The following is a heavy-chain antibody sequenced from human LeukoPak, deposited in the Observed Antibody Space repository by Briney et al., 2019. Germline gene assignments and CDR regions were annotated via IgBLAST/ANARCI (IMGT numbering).Heavy chain of an antibody. CDR2: ISSSGSTI. CDR3: GRDRVGGRGYSLDY. D-gene: IGHD5-18*01. CDR1: GFTFSSYA. Sequence: TGGSLRLSCAASGFTFSSYAMSWVRQAPGKGLEWVTYISSSGSTIYYADYVKGRFTVSRDNAKNSLYLQMNNLRAEDTALYYCGRDRVGGRGYSLDYLGQGTLVTVSS. J-gene: IGHJ4*02. V-gene: IGHV3-48*03.